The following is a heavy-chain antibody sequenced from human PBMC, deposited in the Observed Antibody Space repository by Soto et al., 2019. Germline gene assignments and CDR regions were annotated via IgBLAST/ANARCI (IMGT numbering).Heavy chain of an antibody. CDR2: MNPNSGNT. D-gene: IGHD7-27*01. J-gene: IGHJ4*02. CDR3: ARGPINWGSRSETSTSYFDY. V-gene: IGHV1-8*01. CDR1: GYTFTSYD. Sequence: GASVKVSCKASGYTFTSYDINWVRQATGQGLEWMGWMNPNSGNTGYAQKFQGRVTMTRNTSISTAYMELSSLRSEDTAVYYCARGPINWGSRSETSTSYFDYWGQGTLVTVSS.